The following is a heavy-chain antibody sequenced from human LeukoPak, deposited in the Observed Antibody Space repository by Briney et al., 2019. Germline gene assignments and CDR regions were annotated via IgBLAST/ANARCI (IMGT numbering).Heavy chain of an antibody. CDR3: ARDRPGSYWYFDL. CDR1: GGSISSYY. J-gene: IGHJ2*01. Sequence: PSETLSLTCTVSGGSISSYYWSWIRQPPGKGLEWVGHIYYLGSTDYNPSLKSRVTISIDTSKNYFSLKLNSVIAADTAVYYCARDRPGSYWYFDLWGRGTLVTVSS. CDR2: IYYLGST. D-gene: IGHD3-10*01. V-gene: IGHV4-59*01.